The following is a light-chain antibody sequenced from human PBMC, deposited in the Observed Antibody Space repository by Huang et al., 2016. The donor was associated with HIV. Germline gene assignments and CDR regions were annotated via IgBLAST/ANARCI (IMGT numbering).Light chain of an antibody. CDR2: DAS. CDR3: QHSDGLSPLT. V-gene: IGKV1-8*01. J-gene: IGKJ4*01. CDR1: QDIGTS. Sequence: AIRMTQSPSSLSASTGDRVTITCRASQDIGTSLAWYQQRPGKAPVLLIFDASTLQLGVPSRFPGSGSRTVFTLTIACLQVEDVATYFCQHSDGLSPLTFGGGTKVDIK.